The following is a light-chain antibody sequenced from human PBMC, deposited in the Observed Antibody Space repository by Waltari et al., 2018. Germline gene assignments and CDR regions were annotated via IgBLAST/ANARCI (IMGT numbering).Light chain of an antibody. CDR1: QSVAKY. CDR2: HAS. J-gene: IGKJ1*01. V-gene: IGKV3-20*01. CDR3: QKYVNLPAT. Sequence: EIVLTQSPGSLSFSPGARAPLSCKASQSVAKYLAWYQQKPGQAPRLLIYHASIRATGIPDRFSGSGYGTDFSLTISRLEPEDFAVYFCQKYVNLPATFGQGTTVEV.